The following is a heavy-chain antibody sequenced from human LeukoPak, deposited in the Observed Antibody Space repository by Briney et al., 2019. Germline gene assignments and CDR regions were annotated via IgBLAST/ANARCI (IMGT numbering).Heavy chain of an antibody. CDR2: INADGSTT. V-gene: IGHV3-74*01. D-gene: IGHD3-10*02. Sequence: PGGSLRLSCAASGFTFSNYWMNWVRQVPGKGLLWVSRINADGSTTTYADSVKGRFTISRDNAKNTLYLQMDSLRAEDTAMYYCARETMSTAAGGFDPWGQGTLVTVSS. CDR3: ARETMSTAAGGFDP. CDR1: GFTFSNYW. J-gene: IGHJ5*02.